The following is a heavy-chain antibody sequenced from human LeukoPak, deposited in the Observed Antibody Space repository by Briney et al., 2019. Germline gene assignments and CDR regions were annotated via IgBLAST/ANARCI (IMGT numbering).Heavy chain of an antibody. CDR1: GGSISSYY. CDR3: ARLDETYYYGSGTVNWFDP. Sequence: PSETLSLTCTVSGGSISSYYWSWIRQPPGKGLEWIGYIYYSGSTYYNPSLKSRVTISVDTSKNQFSLKLSSVTAADTAVYYCARLDETYYYGSGTVNWFDPWGQGTLVTVSS. V-gene: IGHV4-59*08. CDR2: IYYSGST. D-gene: IGHD3-10*01. J-gene: IGHJ5*02.